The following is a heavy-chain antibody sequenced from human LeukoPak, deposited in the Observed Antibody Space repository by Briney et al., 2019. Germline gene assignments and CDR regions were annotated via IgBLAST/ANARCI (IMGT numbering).Heavy chain of an antibody. CDR3: TRGAGWLIDY. Sequence: SETLSLTCTVSDDSISDYYRGWIHQPPGKGLEWIGYIHNSGTSTYNLSLKSRVTISADTSKNQFSLKLNSMTTADTAVYYCTRGAGWLIDYWGQGILVTVSS. V-gene: IGHV4-59*01. D-gene: IGHD3-16*01. CDR2: IHNSGTS. J-gene: IGHJ4*02. CDR1: DDSISDYY.